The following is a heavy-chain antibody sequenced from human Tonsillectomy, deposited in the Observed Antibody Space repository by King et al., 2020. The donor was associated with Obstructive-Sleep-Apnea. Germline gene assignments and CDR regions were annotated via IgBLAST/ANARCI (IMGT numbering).Heavy chain of an antibody. J-gene: IGHJ4*02. CDR3: AKDQIVVVKSSLDY. Sequence: VQLVESGGGVVQPGRSLRLSYAASGFTFSSYGMHWVRQAPGKGLEWVAVISYDGSNKYYADSVKGRFTISRDNSKYTLYLQMNSLRAEDTAVYYCAKDQIVVVKSSLDYWGQGTLVTVSS. CDR2: ISYDGSNK. D-gene: IGHD3-22*01. CDR1: GFTFSSYG. V-gene: IGHV3-30*18.